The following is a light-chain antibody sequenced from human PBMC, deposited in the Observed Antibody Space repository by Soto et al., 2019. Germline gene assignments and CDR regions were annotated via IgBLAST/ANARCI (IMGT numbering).Light chain of an antibody. CDR2: KAS. Sequence: DIQMTQSPSTLSASVGDRVTITCRASQSMTSWLAGYQQKPGKAPKLLIYKASSLESGVPSRFSGSGSGTEFTLTISSLQPDDFATYYCQQYNSYPFTFGPGTKVDIK. J-gene: IGKJ3*01. V-gene: IGKV1-5*03. CDR3: QQYNSYPFT. CDR1: QSMTSW.